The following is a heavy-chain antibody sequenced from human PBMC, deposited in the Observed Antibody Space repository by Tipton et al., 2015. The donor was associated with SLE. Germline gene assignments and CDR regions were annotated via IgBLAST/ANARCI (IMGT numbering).Heavy chain of an antibody. J-gene: IGHJ4*02. Sequence: SLRLSCAASGFSFSSYWMHWVRQAPGKGLEWVANIKQDESEKYYVDSVKGRFTISRDNSKNTLYVQMNSLRAEDTAVYYCAKDSNHDYIWGSYRHGNYFDYWGQGTLVTASS. CDR1: GFSFSSYW. V-gene: IGHV3-7*01. CDR2: IKQDESEK. CDR3: AKDSNHDYIWGSYRHGNYFDY. D-gene: IGHD3-16*02.